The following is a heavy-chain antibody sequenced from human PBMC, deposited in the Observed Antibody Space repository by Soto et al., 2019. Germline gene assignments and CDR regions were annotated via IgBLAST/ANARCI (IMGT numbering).Heavy chain of an antibody. V-gene: IGHV4-59*01. CDR1: GGSISNYY. CDR2: IYNSGSN. Sequence: PSETLSLTCTVSGGSISNYYLSWIRQPPGKGLEWIGYIYNSGSNNYNPSLKSRVTISVDTSKNQFSLKLNSVTAADTAVYYCARGVGSEWLHDWGQGTLVTVSS. J-gene: IGHJ4*02. CDR3: ARGVGSEWLHD. D-gene: IGHD5-12*01.